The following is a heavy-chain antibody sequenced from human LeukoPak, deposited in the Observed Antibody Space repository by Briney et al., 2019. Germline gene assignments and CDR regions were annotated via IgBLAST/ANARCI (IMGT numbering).Heavy chain of an antibody. CDR1: GFTFSSYS. V-gene: IGHV3-21*01. CDR3: ARYDWNYGFDY. J-gene: IGHJ4*02. Sequence: GGSLILSCAASGFTFSSYSMNWVRQAPGKGLEWVSSISSSSSYIYYADSVKGRFTISRDNAKNSLYLQMNSLRAEDTAVYYCARYDWNYGFDYWGQGTLVTVSS. D-gene: IGHD1-7*01. CDR2: ISSSSSYI.